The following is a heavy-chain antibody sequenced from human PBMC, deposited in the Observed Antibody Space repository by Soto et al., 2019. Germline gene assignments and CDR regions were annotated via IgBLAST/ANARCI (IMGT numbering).Heavy chain of an antibody. CDR3: AKDSGGSSWWSGSYYAMDV. J-gene: IGHJ6*02. CDR1: GFIFNNYW. CDR2: IYSGGST. Sequence: GGSLRLSCAASGFIFNNYWMHWVRQVPGKGLMWVSVIYSGGSTYYADSVKGRFTISRDNSKTTLYLQMNSLRAEDTAVYYCAKDSGGSSWWSGSYYAMDVWGQGTTVTVSS. D-gene: IGHD6-13*01. V-gene: IGHV3-53*05.